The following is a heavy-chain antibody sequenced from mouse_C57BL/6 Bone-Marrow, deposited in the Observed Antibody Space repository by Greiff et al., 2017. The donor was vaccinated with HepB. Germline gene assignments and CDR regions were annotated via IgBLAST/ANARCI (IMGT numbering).Heavy chain of an antibody. CDR1: GYTFTSYW. CDR3: ARSRTYYSNYLYYYAMDY. Sequence: VQLQQPGAELVMPGASVKLSCKASGYTFTSYWMHWVKQRPGQGLEWIGEIDPSDSYTNYNQKFKGKSTLTVDKSSSTAYMQLSSLTSEDSAVYYCARSRTYYSNYLYYYAMDYWGQGTSVTVSS. CDR2: IDPSDSYT. V-gene: IGHV1-69*01. D-gene: IGHD2-5*01. J-gene: IGHJ4*01.